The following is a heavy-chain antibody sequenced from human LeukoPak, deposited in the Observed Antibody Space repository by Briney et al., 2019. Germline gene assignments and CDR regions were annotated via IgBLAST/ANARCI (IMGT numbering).Heavy chain of an antibody. J-gene: IGHJ3*02. CDR2: IWYDGSNK. V-gene: IGHV3-33*06. CDR3: AKGKEGGIPAAGTVNAFDI. CDR1: GFTLSSYG. Sequence: GSLRLSCAASGFTLSSYGMHWVRQAPGKGLEWVAVIWYDGSNKYYADSVKGRFTISRDNSKNTLYLQMNSLRAEDTAVYYCAKGKEGGIPAAGTVNAFDIWGQGTMVTVSS. D-gene: IGHD6-13*01.